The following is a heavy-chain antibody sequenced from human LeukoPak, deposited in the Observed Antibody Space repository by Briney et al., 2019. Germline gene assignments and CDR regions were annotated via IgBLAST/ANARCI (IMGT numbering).Heavy chain of an antibody. J-gene: IGHJ4*02. D-gene: IGHD1-26*01. CDR1: GYIVSGNY. V-gene: IGHV3-66*02. CDR2: IYSGGST. CDR3: MNIGTMGSH. Sequence: QAGGSLRLSCAAFGYIVSGNYMIWVRQAPGKGLECFSFIYSGGSTYYRDSVKGRFTISRDNSKNTVYLQMNSLRVDDTAVYYCMNIGTMGSHWGQGTLVSVSS.